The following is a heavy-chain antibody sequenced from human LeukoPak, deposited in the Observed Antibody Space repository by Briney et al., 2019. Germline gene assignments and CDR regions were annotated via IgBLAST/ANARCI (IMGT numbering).Heavy chain of an antibody. J-gene: IGHJ6*02. V-gene: IGHV1-8*01. CDR1: GYTFINYD. CDR3: ARDRQLRYFVLVPDYYYYGMDV. D-gene: IGHD3-9*01. CDR2: MNPQSGNT. Sequence: ASVKVSCKASGYTFINYDINWVRQATGQGLEWMGWMNPQSGNTGYAQKFQGRVTITADKSTSTAYMELSSLRSEDTAVYYCARDRQLRYFVLVPDYYYYGMDVWGQGTTVTVSS.